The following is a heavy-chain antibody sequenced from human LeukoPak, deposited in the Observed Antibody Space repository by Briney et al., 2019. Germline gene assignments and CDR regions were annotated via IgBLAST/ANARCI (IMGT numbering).Heavy chain of an antibody. CDR1: GFTFSNYW. Sequence: PGGSLRLSCAASGFTFSNYWMTWVRQAPGKGLEWVANIKQDGSEKYYVDSVKGRFTISRDNAKNSLFLQMNSLRAEDTAVYYCATSGKWEPYYYWGQGTLVTVSS. D-gene: IGHD1-26*01. CDR2: IKQDGSEK. J-gene: IGHJ4*02. V-gene: IGHV3-7*01. CDR3: ATSGKWEPYYY.